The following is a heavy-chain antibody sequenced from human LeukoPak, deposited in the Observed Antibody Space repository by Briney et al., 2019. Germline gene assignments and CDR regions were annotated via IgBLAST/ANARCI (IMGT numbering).Heavy chain of an antibody. CDR3: ASSYYDSSGRYFDY. CDR1: GGSISSGDYY. Sequence: PSETLSLTCTVSGGSISSGDYYWNWIRQSPGKGLEWIGYIYYSGSTYYNPSLKSRVTISVDTSKNQFSLKLSSVTAADTAVYYCASSYYDSSGRYFDYWGQGTLVTVSS. D-gene: IGHD3-22*01. V-gene: IGHV4-30-4*02. CDR2: IYYSGST. J-gene: IGHJ4*02.